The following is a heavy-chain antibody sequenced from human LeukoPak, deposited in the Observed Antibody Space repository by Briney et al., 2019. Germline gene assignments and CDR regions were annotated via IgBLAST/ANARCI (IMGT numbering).Heavy chain of an antibody. V-gene: IGHV3-30*02. CDR3: AKDRCSNGIGCYYYYMDV. J-gene: IGHJ6*03. CDR2: IQYDGSNE. Sequence: GGSLRLSCAASGFTFSSYWMHWVRQAPGKGLEWVAYIQYDGSNEQYAHSVKGRFRISRDSSKNILYLQMNSLRAEGTAVYYCAKDRCSNGIGCYYYYMDVWGKGTTVTISS. D-gene: IGHD2-8*01. CDR1: GFTFSSYW.